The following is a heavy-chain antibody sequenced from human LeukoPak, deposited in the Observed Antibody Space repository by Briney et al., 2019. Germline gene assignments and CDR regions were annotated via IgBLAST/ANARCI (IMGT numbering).Heavy chain of an antibody. Sequence: SETLSLTCAVYGGSFTDYSWSWIRQPPGKGPEWIGEINRSGSTNYNPSLKGRVTLSVDTSRKQFSLKLSSVTAADTAVYYCARDTMTTIYYYYYMDVWGKGTTVTVSS. V-gene: IGHV4-34*01. CDR3: ARDTMTTIYYYYYMDV. J-gene: IGHJ6*03. D-gene: IGHD4-17*01. CDR1: GGSFTDYS. CDR2: INRSGST.